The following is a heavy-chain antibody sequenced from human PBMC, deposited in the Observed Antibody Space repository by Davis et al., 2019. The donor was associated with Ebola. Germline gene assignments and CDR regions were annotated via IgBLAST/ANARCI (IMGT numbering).Heavy chain of an antibody. CDR2: IKEDGSEK. Sequence: GESLKISCAASGFTFSTYWMSWVRQAPGKVLEWVANIKEDGSEKYYEDSVKGRFSISRDNAKNSLYLQMNSLRAEDTAVYYRARESSSSWYPYRYFDYWGQGTLVTVSS. D-gene: IGHD6-13*01. V-gene: IGHV3-7*03. J-gene: IGHJ4*02. CDR3: ARESSSSWYPYRYFDY. CDR1: GFTFSTYW.